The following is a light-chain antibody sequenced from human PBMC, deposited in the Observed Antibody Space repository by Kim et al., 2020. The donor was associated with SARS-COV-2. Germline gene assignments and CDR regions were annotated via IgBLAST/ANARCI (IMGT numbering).Light chain of an antibody. J-gene: IGLJ3*02. CDR3: SSYTSSSTWV. CDR2: DVS. CDR1: SSDVGGYNY. Sequence: QSALTQPASVSGSPGQSITISCTGTSSDVGGYNYVSWYQQHPGKAPKLMIYDVSNRPSGVSNRFSGSKSGNTASLTISGLQAEDEADYYCSSYTSSSTWVFGGGTQLPS. V-gene: IGLV2-14*03.